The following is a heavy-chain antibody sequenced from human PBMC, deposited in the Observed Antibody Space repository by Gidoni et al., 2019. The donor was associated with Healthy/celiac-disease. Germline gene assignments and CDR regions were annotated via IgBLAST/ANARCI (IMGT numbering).Heavy chain of an antibody. J-gene: IGHJ5*02. CDR2: INDSGST. CDR3: ARGNPGGGDFWSGYYTWWFDP. CDR1: GGSFSGYY. Sequence: QVQLQQWGAGLLKPSENLSLTCAVYGGSFSGYYWSWIRQPPGKGLEWIGEINDSGSTNYNPSLKSRVTISVDTSKNQFSLKLSSVTAADTAVYYCARGNPGGGDFWSGYYTWWFDPWGQGTLVTVSS. V-gene: IGHV4-34*01. D-gene: IGHD3-3*01.